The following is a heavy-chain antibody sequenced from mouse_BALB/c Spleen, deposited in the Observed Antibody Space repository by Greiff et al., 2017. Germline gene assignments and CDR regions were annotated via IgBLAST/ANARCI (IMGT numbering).Heavy chain of an antibody. V-gene: IGHV6-6*02. CDR1: GFTFSNYW. J-gene: IGHJ2*01. CDR2: IRLKSNNYAT. Sequence: EVKLMESGGGLVQPGGSMKLSCVASGFTFSNYWMNWVRQSPEKGLEWVAEIRLKSNNYATHYAESVKGRFTISRDDSKSSVYLQMNNLRAEDTGIYYCTRDGNYENYLDYWGQGTTLTVSS. CDR3: TRDGNYENYLDY. D-gene: IGHD2-1*01.